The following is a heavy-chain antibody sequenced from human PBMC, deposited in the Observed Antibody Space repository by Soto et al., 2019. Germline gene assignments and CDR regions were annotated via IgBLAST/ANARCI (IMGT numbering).Heavy chain of an antibody. D-gene: IGHD2-15*01. CDR3: ARDSFGVVVAAARYGMDV. CDR1: GGSISSSNW. Sequence: SETLSLTCAVSGGSISSSNWRSWVRQPPGKGLEWIGEIYHSGSTNYNPSLKSRVTISVDKSKNHFSLKLSSVTAADTAVYYCARDSFGVVVAAARYGMDVWGQGTTVTVSS. J-gene: IGHJ6*02. CDR2: IYHSGST. V-gene: IGHV4-4*02.